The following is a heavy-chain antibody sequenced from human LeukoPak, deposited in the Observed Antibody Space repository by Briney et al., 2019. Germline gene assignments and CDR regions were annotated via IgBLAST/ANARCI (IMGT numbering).Heavy chain of an antibody. CDR1: GYTFTGYY. CDR3: ARTPMDYGSGDTCRSVLFDS. V-gene: IGHV1-2*02. Sequence: ASVKVSCKASGYTFTGYYIHWVRQGPGQGLEWMGWISPNSGDTGSAQKFQDRVTMTRDTSISTAYMEMSSLKSDDTGDTAVYYCARTPMDYGSGDTCRSVLFDSWGQGALATVSS. D-gene: IGHD2-15*01. J-gene: IGHJ4*02. CDR2: ISPNSGDT.